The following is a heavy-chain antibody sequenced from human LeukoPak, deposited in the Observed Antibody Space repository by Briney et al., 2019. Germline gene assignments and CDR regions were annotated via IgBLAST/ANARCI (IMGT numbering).Heavy chain of an antibody. CDR1: GFTFSSYG. CDR3: VRDELVPAAISYYYYGMDV. J-gene: IGHJ6*02. Sequence: GGSLRLSCAASGFTFSSYGMHWVRQAPGKGLEWVAVIWYDGSNKYYADSVKGRFTISRDNSKNTLYLQMNSLRAEDTAVYYCVRDELVPAAISYYYYGMDVWGQGTTVTVSS. V-gene: IGHV3-33*01. D-gene: IGHD2-2*02. CDR2: IWYDGSNK.